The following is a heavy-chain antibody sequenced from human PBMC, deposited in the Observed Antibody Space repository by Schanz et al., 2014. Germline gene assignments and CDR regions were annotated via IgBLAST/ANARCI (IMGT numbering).Heavy chain of an antibody. D-gene: IGHD2-8*02. CDR3: AKYLESCPGGRCSGGYFDY. V-gene: IGHV3-23*01. J-gene: IGHJ4*02. CDR2: ISDSGDTA. Sequence: DVQLLESGGGLVQPGGSLRLSCAASGFTFTNYAMSWVRQAPGKGLEWVSLISDSGDTAYYADSVKGRFTISRDNFKGALYLQMSSLRAEDTAVYYRAKYLESCPGGRCSGGYFDYWGQGTLVTVSS. CDR1: GFTFTNYA.